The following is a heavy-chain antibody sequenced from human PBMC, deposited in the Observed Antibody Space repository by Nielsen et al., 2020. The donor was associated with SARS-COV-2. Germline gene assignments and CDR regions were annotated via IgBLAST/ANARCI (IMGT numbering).Heavy chain of an antibody. CDR1: GGSFSGYY. D-gene: IGHD4-17*01. CDR3: ARGSHDYGDYGLYYFDY. CDR2: INHSGST. V-gene: IGHV4-34*01. Sequence: SETLSLTCAVYGGSFSGYYWSWIRQPPGKGLEWIGEINHSGSTNYNPSLKSRVTISVDTSKNQFSLKLSSVTAADTAVYYCARGSHDYGDYGLYYFDYWGQGTLVTVSS. J-gene: IGHJ4*02.